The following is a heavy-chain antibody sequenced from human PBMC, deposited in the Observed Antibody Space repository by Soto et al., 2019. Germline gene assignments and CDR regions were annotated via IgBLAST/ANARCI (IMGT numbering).Heavy chain of an antibody. D-gene: IGHD1-26*01. CDR1: GGTFSSYA. CDR3: ARYPPLVGATYFDE. Sequence: SVQVSCTASGGTFSSYAISWVRQAPGQGLEWMGGIIPIFGTANYAQKFQGRVTITADESTSTAYMELSSLRSEDTAVYYCARYPPLVGATYFDEWGEGTLVTV. V-gene: IGHV1-69*01. J-gene: IGHJ4*02. CDR2: IIPIFGTA.